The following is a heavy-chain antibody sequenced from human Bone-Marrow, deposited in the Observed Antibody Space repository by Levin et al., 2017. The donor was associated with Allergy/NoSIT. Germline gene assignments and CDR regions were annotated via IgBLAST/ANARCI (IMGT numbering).Heavy chain of an antibody. CDR2: VYFSGTT. J-gene: IGHJ2*01. CDR1: GASINSGNYY. CDR3: ARPARGATAGYFYFDV. Sequence: NPSETLSLTCTVSGASINSGNYYWGWIRQSPGRGLDWIGNVYFSGTTYYNPSLRRRVTISLDTSQNQFSLNLKSVTAADPGISFRARPARGATAGYFYFDVWGRGILVTVSS. V-gene: IGHV4-39*01. D-gene: IGHD6-13*01.